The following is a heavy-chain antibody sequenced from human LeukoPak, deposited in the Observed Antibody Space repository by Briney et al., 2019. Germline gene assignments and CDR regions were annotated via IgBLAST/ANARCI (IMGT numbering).Heavy chain of an antibody. CDR2: IKEDGSEK. CDR3: ARESGSVTSEVDFDY. CDR1: GFTFSSYW. D-gene: IGHD4-17*01. J-gene: IGHJ4*02. V-gene: IGHV3-7*01. Sequence: VGSLRLSCAASGFTFSSYWMSWVRQAPGKGLEWVANIKEDGSEKYYVDSVKGRFTISRDNAKNSLYLQMNSLRAEDTAVYYCARESGSVTSEVDFDYWGQGTLVTVSS.